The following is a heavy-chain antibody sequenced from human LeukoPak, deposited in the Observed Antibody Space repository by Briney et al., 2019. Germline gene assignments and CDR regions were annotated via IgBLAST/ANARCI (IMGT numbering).Heavy chain of an antibody. Sequence: GGSLRLSCAASGFTFSSYAMHWVRQAPGKGLEWVAVISYDGSNKYYADSVKGRFTISRDNSKNTLYLQMNSLRAEDTAVYYCARERGRWLQTRGAFDIWGQGTMVTVSS. J-gene: IGHJ3*02. D-gene: IGHD5-24*01. CDR2: ISYDGSNK. CDR1: GFTFSSYA. CDR3: ARERGRWLQTRGAFDI. V-gene: IGHV3-30*04.